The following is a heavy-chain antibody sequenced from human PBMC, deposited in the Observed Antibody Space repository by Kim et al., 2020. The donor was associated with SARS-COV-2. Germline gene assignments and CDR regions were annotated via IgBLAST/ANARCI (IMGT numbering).Heavy chain of an antibody. J-gene: IGHJ6*02. CDR2: INPSGGST. D-gene: IGHD5-12*01. V-gene: IGHV1-46*01. Sequence: ASVKVSCKASGYTFTSYYMHWVRQAPGQGLEWMGIINPSGGSTSYAQKFQGRVTMTRDTSTSTVYMELSSLRSEDTAVYYCARDIDVGDSGYDEVYYYYGMDVWGQGTTVTVTS. CDR3: ARDIDVGDSGYDEVYYYYGMDV. CDR1: GYTFTSYY.